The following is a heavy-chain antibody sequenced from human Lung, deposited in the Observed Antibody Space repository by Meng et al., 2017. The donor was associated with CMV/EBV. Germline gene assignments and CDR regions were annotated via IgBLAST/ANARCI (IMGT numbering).Heavy chain of an antibody. V-gene: IGHV1-8*03. CDR2: MNPNSGNT. J-gene: IGHJ6*02. Sequence: SXXVSXXASGYTFTSYDINWVRQATGQGLEWMGWMNPNSGNTGYAQKFQGRVTITRNTPISTAYMELSSLRSEDTAVYYCARGAKNYYGSGRSTVDGMDVWXQGTTVTVSS. CDR3: ARGAKNYYGSGRSTVDGMDV. D-gene: IGHD3-10*01. CDR1: GYTFTSYD.